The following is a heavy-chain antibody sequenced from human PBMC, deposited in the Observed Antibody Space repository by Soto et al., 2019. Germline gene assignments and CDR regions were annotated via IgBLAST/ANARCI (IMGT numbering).Heavy chain of an antibody. D-gene: IGHD2-8*02. CDR3: ARVGVVVYATRYYYYYYGMDV. CDR1: GGSFSGYY. Sequence: PPETLSLTCAVYGGSFSGYYWSWIRQPPGMGLEWIGEINHSGSTNYNPSLKSRVTISVDTSENQFSLKLRSVSAADTAVYYCARVGVVVYATRYYYYYYGMDVWCQCTAVT. CDR2: INHSGST. V-gene: IGHV4-34*01. J-gene: IGHJ6*02.